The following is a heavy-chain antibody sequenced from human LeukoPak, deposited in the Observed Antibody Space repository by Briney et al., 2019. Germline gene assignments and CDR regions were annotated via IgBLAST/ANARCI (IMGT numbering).Heavy chain of an antibody. Sequence: GGSLRLSCAASGFTFSSYAMSWVRQAPGKGLEWVSAISGSGGSTYYADSVKGRFTTSRDNSKNTLYLQMNSLRAEDTAVYYCAKDPGYCSSTSCYNWFDPWGQGTLVTVSS. CDR3: AKDPGYCSSTSCYNWFDP. CDR2: ISGSGGST. J-gene: IGHJ5*02. CDR1: GFTFSSYA. D-gene: IGHD2-2*01. V-gene: IGHV3-23*01.